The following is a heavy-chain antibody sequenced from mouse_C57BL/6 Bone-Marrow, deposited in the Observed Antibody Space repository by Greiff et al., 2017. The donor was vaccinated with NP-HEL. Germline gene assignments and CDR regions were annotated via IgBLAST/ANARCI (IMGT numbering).Heavy chain of an antibody. CDR2: IYPGSGST. CDR1: GYTFTSYW. Sequence: QVQLQQSGPELVQPAASVTMSCKASGYTFTSYWITWVKQRPGQGLEWIGEIYPGSGSTNYNEQFKSKATLTVDTSSSTAYTQLISLTSEDSAVYYCARGLWVLRYYFDYWGQGTTLTVSS. V-gene: IGHV1-55*01. CDR3: ARGLWVLRYYFDY. J-gene: IGHJ2*01. D-gene: IGHD1-1*01.